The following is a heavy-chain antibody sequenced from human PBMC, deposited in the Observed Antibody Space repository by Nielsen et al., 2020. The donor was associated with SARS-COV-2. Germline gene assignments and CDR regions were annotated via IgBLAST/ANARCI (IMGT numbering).Heavy chain of an antibody. CDR2: IWYDGSNK. V-gene: IGHV3-33*01. D-gene: IGHD3-10*01. CDR3: ARDFRFGELSYDY. Sequence: GGSLRLSCAASGFTFSSYGMHWVRQAPGKGLEWAAAIWYDGSNKYYADSVKGRFTISRDNSKNTLYLQMNSLRAEDTAVYYCARDFRFGELSYDYWGQGTLVTVSS. CDR1: GFTFSSYG. J-gene: IGHJ4*02.